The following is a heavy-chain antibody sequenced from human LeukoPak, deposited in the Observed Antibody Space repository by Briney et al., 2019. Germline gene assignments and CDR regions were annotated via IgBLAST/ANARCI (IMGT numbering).Heavy chain of an antibody. CDR3: ARARITGTTLPVDY. D-gene: IGHD1-20*01. J-gene: IGHJ4*02. V-gene: IGHV3-21*01. CDR1: GFIFSSYS. CDR2: ISSSSSYI. Sequence: GGSLRLSCAAPGFIFSSYSMNWVRQAPGKGLEWVSTISSSSSYIYYADSVKGRFTISRDNAKNSLYLQMNSLRAEDTAVYYCARARITGTTLPVDYWGQGTLVTVSS.